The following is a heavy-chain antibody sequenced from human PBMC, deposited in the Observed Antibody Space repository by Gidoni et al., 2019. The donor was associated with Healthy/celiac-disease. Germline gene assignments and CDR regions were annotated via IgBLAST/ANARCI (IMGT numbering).Heavy chain of an antibody. Sequence: QVQLQQWGAGLLKPSETLSLTCAVYGGSFSGYYWSWIRQPPGKGLEWIGEINHSGSTNYNPSLKSRVTISVDTSKNQFSLKLSSVTAADTAVYYCARVQHRLNYYYYYMDVWGKGTTVTVSS. CDR3: ARVQHRLNYYYYYMDV. D-gene: IGHD5-18*01. CDR1: GGSFSGYY. V-gene: IGHV4-34*01. J-gene: IGHJ6*03. CDR2: INHSGST.